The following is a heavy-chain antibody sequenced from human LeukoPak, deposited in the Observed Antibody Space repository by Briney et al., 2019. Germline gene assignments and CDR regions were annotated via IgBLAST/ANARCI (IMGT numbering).Heavy chain of an antibody. Sequence: ASVKVSCKASGYTFTSYDINWVRQATGQGLEWMGRINPNSGGTNYAQKFQGRVTMTRDTSISTAYMELSRLRSDDTAVYYCARGGWSHSFDYWGQGTLVTVSS. CDR3: ARGGWSHSFDY. CDR2: INPNSGGT. CDR1: GYTFTSYD. J-gene: IGHJ4*02. V-gene: IGHV1-2*06. D-gene: IGHD6-19*01.